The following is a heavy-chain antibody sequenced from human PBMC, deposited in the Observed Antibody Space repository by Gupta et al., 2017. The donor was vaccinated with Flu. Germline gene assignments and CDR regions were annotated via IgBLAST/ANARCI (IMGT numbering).Heavy chain of an antibody. CDR2: INPDGSST. D-gene: IGHD4-17*01. J-gene: IGHJ4*02. CDR1: SY. V-gene: IGHV3-74*03. Sequence: SYLLWVRQAPGKGLVWVSRINPDGSSTTYAESVKGRFTISRDNAKNTLYLQMNSLGDDDTAVYYCATVTSGCWGQGTLVTVSS. CDR3: ATVTSGC.